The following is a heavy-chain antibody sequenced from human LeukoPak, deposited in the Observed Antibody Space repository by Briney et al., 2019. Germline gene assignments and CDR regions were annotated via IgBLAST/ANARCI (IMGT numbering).Heavy chain of an antibody. V-gene: IGHV1-46*01. CDR2: INPSGGST. D-gene: IGHD3-22*01. CDR3: ARDRIVGTDAFDI. J-gene: IGHJ3*02. CDR1: GYTFTSYY. Sequence: GASVTVSCKASGYTFTSYYMHWVRQAPGQGLEWMGIINPSGGSTNYAQKFQGRVTITADESTSTAYMELSSLRSEDTAVYYCARDRIVGTDAFDIWGQGTMVTVSS.